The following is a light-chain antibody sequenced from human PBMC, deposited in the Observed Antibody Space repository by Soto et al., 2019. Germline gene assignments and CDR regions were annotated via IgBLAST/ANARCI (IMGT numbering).Light chain of an antibody. Sequence: DIVMTQSPLSLPVTPGEPASISCRSSQSLLHSNGYNYLDWYLQKPGKTPQLLSYLGPNRASGVPDRFSGSGSGTDFTLKISSVEAEDVGVYYCMQALQTPRTFGQGTKVEIK. V-gene: IGKV2-28*01. CDR1: QSLLHSNGYNY. CDR3: MQALQTPRT. CDR2: LGP. J-gene: IGKJ1*01.